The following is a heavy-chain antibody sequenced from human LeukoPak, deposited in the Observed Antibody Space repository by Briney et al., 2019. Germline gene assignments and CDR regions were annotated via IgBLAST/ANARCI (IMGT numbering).Heavy chain of an antibody. J-gene: IGHJ3*02. CDR2: ISNDSVDK. V-gene: IGHV3-11*04. CDR3: ARRDWVSGAVRAFDI. D-gene: IGHD3-3*01. CDR1: GFMFSVYY. Sequence: PGGSLRLSCVGSGFMFSVYYMSWIRQAPGKGLEWVSYISNDSVDKYYVDSVRGRFTISRDSAKKSMYLQMSGPRAEETAVYYCARRDWVSGAVRAFDIWGQGTMVTVSS.